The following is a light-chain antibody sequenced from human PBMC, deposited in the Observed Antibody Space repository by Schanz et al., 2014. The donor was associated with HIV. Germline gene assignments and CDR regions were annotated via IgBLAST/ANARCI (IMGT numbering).Light chain of an antibody. V-gene: IGLV2-14*03. CDR2: DVT. Sequence: QSALTQPASVSGSLGQSITISCTGTSGDVGRYDYVSWYQQHPGQAPKLLIYDVTYRPSGISNRFSGSKSGNTASLTISGLQPEDEADYYCSSYTTSSTLVFGGGTKLTVL. CDR3: SSYTTSSTLV. J-gene: IGLJ2*01. CDR1: SGDVGRYDY.